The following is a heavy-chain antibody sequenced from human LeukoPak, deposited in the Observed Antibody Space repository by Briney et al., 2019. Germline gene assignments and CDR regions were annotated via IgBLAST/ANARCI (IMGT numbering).Heavy chain of an antibody. CDR2: IIPSFGTV. D-gene: IGHD5-18*01. CDR3: ARATSANEYSYGFHFDY. CDR1: GTTFRSYA. J-gene: IGHJ4*02. Sequence: SVKVSCKASGTTFRSYAINWVRQAPGQGLEWMGAIIPSFGTVKYAQKFQGRVTMTADEPTSTAYMDLNYLRSDDTAVYFCARATSANEYSYGFHFDYWGQGTLVTVSS. V-gene: IGHV1-69*13.